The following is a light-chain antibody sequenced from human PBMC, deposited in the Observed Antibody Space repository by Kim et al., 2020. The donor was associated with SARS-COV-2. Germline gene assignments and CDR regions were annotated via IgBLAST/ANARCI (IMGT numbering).Light chain of an antibody. V-gene: IGKV3-11*01. Sequence: SLSPGERATLSCRASQSVSSYLAWYQQKPDQDPRLLIYDASNRATGIPARFSGSGSGTDFTLTISSLEPEDFAVYYCQQRSNWVTFGQGTRLEIK. J-gene: IGKJ5*01. CDR1: QSVSSY. CDR2: DAS. CDR3: QQRSNWVT.